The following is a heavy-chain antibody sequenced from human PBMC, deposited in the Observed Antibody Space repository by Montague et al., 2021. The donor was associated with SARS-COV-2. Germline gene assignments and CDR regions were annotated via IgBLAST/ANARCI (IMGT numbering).Heavy chain of an antibody. J-gene: IGHJ3*02. CDR2: ISQSGTA. CDR3: AREREVERAARTLVAFDM. D-gene: IGHD1-1*01. Sequence: SETLSLTCAVYGGSFNVYYWSWLRQSPRSGLEWIAEISQSGTAHYNPSLESRVSISIGTSRNQFTLKLSSVTAADTAMYYCAREREVERAARTLVAFDMWGQGTMVTVSS. V-gene: IGHV4-34*01. CDR1: GGSFNVYY.